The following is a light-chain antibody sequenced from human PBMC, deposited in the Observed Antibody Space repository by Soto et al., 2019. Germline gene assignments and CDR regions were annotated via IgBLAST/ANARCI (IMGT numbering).Light chain of an antibody. CDR1: QSISSY. CDR2: AAS. V-gene: IGKV1-39*01. CDR3: QQPCYAPIT. J-gene: IGKJ5*01. Sequence: QLGQAQSSLSRSAADKLTITCLASQSISSYLNWYQQRPGTAPKLLIYAASSLESGVPSRFSCSRHGTDFNLSMRCRQPDDFATSNCQQPCYAPITVGQGTRLEIK.